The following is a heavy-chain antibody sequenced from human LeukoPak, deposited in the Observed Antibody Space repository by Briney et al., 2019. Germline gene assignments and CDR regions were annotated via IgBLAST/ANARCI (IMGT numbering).Heavy chain of an antibody. J-gene: IGHJ4*02. D-gene: IGHD1-26*01. Sequence: WVRQAPGKGLEWIGSIYYTGGTYDNPSLKSRVTISVDTSKNQFSLKLSSVTAADTAVYYCARRGGSGRAFDYWGQGTLVTVSS. CDR2: IYYTGGT. CDR3: ARRGGSGRAFDY. V-gene: IGHV4-39*01.